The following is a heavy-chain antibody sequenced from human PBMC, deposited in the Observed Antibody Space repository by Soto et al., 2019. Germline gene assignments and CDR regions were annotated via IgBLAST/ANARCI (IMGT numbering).Heavy chain of an antibody. CDR3: AKPKDLRIAAGGAFDY. D-gene: IGHD6-13*01. CDR2: ISYDGSNK. J-gene: IGHJ4*02. Sequence: GGSLRLSCAASGFTFSSYGMHWVRQAPGKGLEWVAVISYDGSNKYYADSVKGRFTISRDNSKNTLYLQMNSLRAEDTAVYYCAKPKDLRIAAGGAFDYWGQGTLVTVSS. CDR1: GFTFSSYG. V-gene: IGHV3-30*18.